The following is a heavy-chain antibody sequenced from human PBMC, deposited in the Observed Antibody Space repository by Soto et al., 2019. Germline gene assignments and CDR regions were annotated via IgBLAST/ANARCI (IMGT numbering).Heavy chain of an antibody. V-gene: IGHV1-18*01. CDR2: ISAYNGHT. J-gene: IGHJ4*02. CDR3: ARLWLNYYDINGSVNDY. Sequence: GASVKVSCKASGYTFTSYGISWVRQAPGQGLEWMGWISAYNGHTNYTQKFQGRVTMTTDTSTSTAYMELRSLRSDDTAVYYCARLWLNYYDINGSVNDYWGQGTLVTVSS. CDR1: GYTFTSYG. D-gene: IGHD3-22*01.